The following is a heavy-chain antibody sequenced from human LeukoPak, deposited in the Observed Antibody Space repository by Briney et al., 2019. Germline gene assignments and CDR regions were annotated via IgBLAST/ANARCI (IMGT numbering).Heavy chain of an antibody. Sequence: PGGSLRLSCAASGFTFSSYAMSWVRQAPGKGLEWVSAISGSGGSTYYADSVKGRFTISRDNSKNTLYLQRNSLRAEDTAVYYCAKGLPNYYDSSGYYTEYFQHWGQGTLVTVSS. CDR2: ISGSGGST. V-gene: IGHV3-23*01. J-gene: IGHJ1*01. CDR3: AKGLPNYYDSSGYYTEYFQH. D-gene: IGHD3-22*01. CDR1: GFTFSSYA.